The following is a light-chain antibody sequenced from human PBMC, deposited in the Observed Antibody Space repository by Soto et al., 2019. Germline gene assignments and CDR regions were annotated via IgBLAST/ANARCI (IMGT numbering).Light chain of an antibody. CDR2: EVS. J-gene: IGLJ1*01. V-gene: IGLV2-14*01. Sequence: QSVLTQPSSVSGAPVQSITISCTGTSSDVGGYNYVSWYQQHPGKAPKLMIYEVSNRPSGVSNRFSGSKSGNTASLTISGLEAEDEADYSCSSYTSSSIDYVFGTGTKLTV. CDR1: SSDVGGYNY. CDR3: SSYTSSSIDYV.